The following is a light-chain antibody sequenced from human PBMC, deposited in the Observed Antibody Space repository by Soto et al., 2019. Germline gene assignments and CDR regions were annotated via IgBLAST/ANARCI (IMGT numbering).Light chain of an antibody. J-gene: IGKJ1*01. CDR2: DAS. Sequence: EIVLTQYPATLSLSPGERATLSCRASQSVSSYLAWYQQKPGQAPRLLIYDASNRATGIPARFSGSGSGADFILSISRLEPEDFAVYYCQQYDSSPWTFGQGTKVDIK. V-gene: IGKV3-11*01. CDR1: QSVSSY. CDR3: QQYDSSPWT.